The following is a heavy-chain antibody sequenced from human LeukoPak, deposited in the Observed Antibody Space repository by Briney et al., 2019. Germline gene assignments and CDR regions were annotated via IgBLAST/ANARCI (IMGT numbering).Heavy chain of an antibody. Sequence: PSETLSLTCAVYGGSFSGYYWSWIRQPPGKGLEWIGEINHSGSTNYNPSLKSRVTISVDTSKNQFSLKLSSVTAADTAVYYCALSSSWYNAYYYYGMDAWGQGTTVTVSS. CDR1: GGSFSGYY. J-gene: IGHJ6*02. CDR2: INHSGST. CDR3: ALSSSWYNAYYYYGMDA. V-gene: IGHV4-34*01. D-gene: IGHD6-13*01.